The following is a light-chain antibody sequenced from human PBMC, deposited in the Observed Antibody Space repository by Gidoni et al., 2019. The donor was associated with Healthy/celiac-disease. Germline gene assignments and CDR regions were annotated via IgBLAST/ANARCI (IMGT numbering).Light chain of an antibody. J-gene: IGKJ3*01. CDR1: HGISNY. CDR2: AAS. V-gene: IGKV1-27*01. Sequence: TQSPSSLSASVGDRVTITCRASHGISNYLAWYQQKPGKVPKLLIYAASTLQSGVPSRFSGSGSGTDFTLTISSLQPEDVATYYCQKYNSAPHTFGPGTKVEIK. CDR3: QKYNSAPHT.